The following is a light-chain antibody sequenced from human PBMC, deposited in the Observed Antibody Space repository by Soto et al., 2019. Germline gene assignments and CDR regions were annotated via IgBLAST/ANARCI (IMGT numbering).Light chain of an antibody. Sequence: DIQMTQSPSTLSASVGDTVTITCRASQSLSYWLAWYQQKPGQAPKLLIHKASTLESGVPSRFSGSRSGPEFTLTISSLQPDDFATFYCQQYDRFPYTFGQGTKLEIK. CDR2: KAS. CDR3: QQYDRFPYT. V-gene: IGKV1-5*03. CDR1: QSLSYW. J-gene: IGKJ2*01.